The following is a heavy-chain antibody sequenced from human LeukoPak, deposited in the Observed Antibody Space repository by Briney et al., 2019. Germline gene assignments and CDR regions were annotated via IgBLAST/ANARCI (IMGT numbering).Heavy chain of an antibody. CDR2: INPTGGST. V-gene: IGHV1-46*01. CDR1: GYSFTTYY. Sequence: TSVKVSCKASGYSFTTYYMHWVRQAPGQGLEWMGIINPTGGSTNYAQKFEGRVTMTRDTSTSTVYMELSSLRSEDTAVYYCARDPYVAGDHWGQGTLVTVSS. CDR3: ARDPYVAGDH. D-gene: IGHD3-16*01. J-gene: IGHJ4*02.